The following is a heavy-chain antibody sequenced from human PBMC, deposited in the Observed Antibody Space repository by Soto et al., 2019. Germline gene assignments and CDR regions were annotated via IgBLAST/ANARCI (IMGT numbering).Heavy chain of an antibody. CDR2: ISAYNGNT. Sequence: QVQLVQSGAEVKKPGASVKVSCKASGYTFTSYGISWVRQAPGQGLEWMGWISAYNGNTNYAQKLQGRVTMTTDTSTSTAYMELRSLRYDDTAVYYCARDLRRYYDSSGYYLFDYWGQGTLVTVSS. V-gene: IGHV1-18*01. CDR1: GYTFTSYG. D-gene: IGHD3-22*01. CDR3: ARDLRRYYDSSGYYLFDY. J-gene: IGHJ4*02.